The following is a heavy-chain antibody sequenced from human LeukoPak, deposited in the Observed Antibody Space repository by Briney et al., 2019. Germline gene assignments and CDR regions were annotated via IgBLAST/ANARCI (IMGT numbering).Heavy chain of an antibody. D-gene: IGHD2-2*01. CDR3: ARDCSSTSCPHNWFDP. CDR2: IYTSGST. J-gene: IGHJ5*02. Sequence: SETLSLTCTVSGGSISSGSYYWSWIRQPAGKGLEWIGRIYTSGSTNYNPSLKSRVTISVDTSKNQFSPKLSSVTAADTAVYYCARDCSSTSCPHNWFDPWGQGTLVTVSS. CDR1: GGSISSGSYY. V-gene: IGHV4-61*02.